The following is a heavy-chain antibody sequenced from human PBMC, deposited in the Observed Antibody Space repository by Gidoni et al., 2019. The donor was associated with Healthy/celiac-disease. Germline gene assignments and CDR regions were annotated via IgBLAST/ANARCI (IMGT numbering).Heavy chain of an antibody. Sequence: EVQLVESGGGLVQPGGSLRLSCAASGFTVSSNYMSWVRQAPGKGLEGVSVIYSGGSTYYADSVQGRFTISRDNSKHTLYLQMNSLRAEDTAVYYCASKVPAAMVRDAFDIWGQGTMVTVSS. CDR2: IYSGGST. CDR1: GFTVSSNY. CDR3: ASKVPAAMVRDAFDI. V-gene: IGHV3-66*01. J-gene: IGHJ3*02. D-gene: IGHD2-2*01.